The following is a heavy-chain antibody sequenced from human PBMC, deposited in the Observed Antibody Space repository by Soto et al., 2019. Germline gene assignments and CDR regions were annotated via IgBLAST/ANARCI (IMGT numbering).Heavy chain of an antibody. CDR2: IYSGGST. CDR3: ARDSPTQGSYYYYGMDV. V-gene: IGHV3-53*02. CDR1: GFTVSNNY. J-gene: IGHJ6*02. D-gene: IGHD3-10*01. Sequence: EVQLVETGGGLIQPGGSLRLSCAASGFTVSNNYMSWVRQAPEKGLEWVSVIYSGGSTYYADSVKGRFTISRDNSKNTLYLKMNSLRVKNTAVYYCARDSPTQGSYYYYGMDVGGQGTTVTVPS.